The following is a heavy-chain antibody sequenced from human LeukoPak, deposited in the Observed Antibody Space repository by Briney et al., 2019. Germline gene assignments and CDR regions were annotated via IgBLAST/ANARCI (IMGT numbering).Heavy chain of an antibody. CDR2: IRYDGSNK. Sequence: GGSLRLSCAASGFTFRSYGMHWVRQAPGKGLEWVAFIRYDGSNKYYADSVKGRFTISRDNSKDTLYLQMNSLRAEDTAVYYCAKDLRGYTATLDYWGQGTLVTVSS. D-gene: IGHD5-18*01. CDR1: GFTFRSYG. J-gene: IGHJ4*02. CDR3: AKDLRGYTATLDY. V-gene: IGHV3-30*02.